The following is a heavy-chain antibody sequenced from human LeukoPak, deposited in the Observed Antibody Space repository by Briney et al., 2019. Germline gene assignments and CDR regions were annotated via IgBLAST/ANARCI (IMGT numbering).Heavy chain of an antibody. CDR2: VYSTGST. D-gene: IGHD1-26*01. V-gene: IGHV4-59*12. Sequence: SETLSLTCSVSGASLSPYYWNWIRQTPEKGLEWIGYVYSTGSTYYNPSLKSRVTISVDTSKNQFSLNLKSVTAADAAVYYCARAKGGSYGFNFESWGQGTRVSVSS. CDR3: ARAKGGSYGFNFES. J-gene: IGHJ4*02. CDR1: GASLSPYY.